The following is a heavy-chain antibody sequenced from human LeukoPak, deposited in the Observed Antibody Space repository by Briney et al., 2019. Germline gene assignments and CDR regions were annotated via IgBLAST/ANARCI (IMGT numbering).Heavy chain of an antibody. D-gene: IGHD5-24*01. CDR1: GGSFSGYY. Sequence: SETLSLTCAVYGGSFSGYYWSWIRQPPGKGLEWIGEINHSGSTNYNPSLKSRITISVDTSKNQFSLKLSSVTAADTAVYYCARGSRDGYNSFDYWGQGTLVTVSS. J-gene: IGHJ4*02. CDR2: INHSGST. V-gene: IGHV4-34*01. CDR3: ARGSRDGYNSFDY.